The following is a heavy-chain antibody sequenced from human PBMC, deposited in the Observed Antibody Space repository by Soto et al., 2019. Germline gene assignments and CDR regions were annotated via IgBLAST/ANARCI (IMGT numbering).Heavy chain of an antibody. CDR3: AKGPSAYCSSTSCDIWAPYFDY. V-gene: IGHV3-30*18. D-gene: IGHD2-2*02. CDR2: ISYDGSNK. J-gene: IGHJ4*02. CDR1: GFTFSSYG. Sequence: GGSLRLSCAASGFTFSSYGMHWVRQAPGKGLEWVAVISYDGSNKYYADSVKGRFTISRDNSKNTLYLQMNSLRAEDTAVYYCAKGPSAYCSSTSCDIWAPYFDYWGQGTLVTSPQ.